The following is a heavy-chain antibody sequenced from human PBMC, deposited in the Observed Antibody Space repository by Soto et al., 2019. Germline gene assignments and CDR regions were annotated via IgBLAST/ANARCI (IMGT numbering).Heavy chain of an antibody. CDR2: IYPGDSDT. V-gene: IGHV5-51*01. D-gene: IGHD2-2*01. J-gene: IGHJ3*02. CDR3: ARLEYCSSTSCSVIFGVVIGAFES. Sequence: IGWVRQMPGKGLEWMGIIYPGDSDTRYSPSFQGQVTISADKSISTAYLQWSSLKASDTAMYYCARLEYCSSTSCSVIFGVVIGAFESWGQGTMVTVS.